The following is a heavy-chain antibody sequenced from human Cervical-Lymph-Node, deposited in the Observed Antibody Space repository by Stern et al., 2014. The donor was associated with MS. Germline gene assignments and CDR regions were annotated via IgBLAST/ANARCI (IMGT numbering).Heavy chain of an antibody. Sequence: QVQLVQSGPEVKKPGASVMVSCKTSGYTFTNYYIHWVRQAPGQGLEWMGIINPNGSVTASAQKFQGRLTMTSDTSTTTAHIKLITLTSEDTAMYYCTRAVGGVGREWGQGTLVFVSS. CDR3: TRAVGGVGRE. V-gene: IGHV1-46*01. CDR1: GYTFTNYY. CDR2: INPNGSVT. J-gene: IGHJ4*02. D-gene: IGHD3-16*01.